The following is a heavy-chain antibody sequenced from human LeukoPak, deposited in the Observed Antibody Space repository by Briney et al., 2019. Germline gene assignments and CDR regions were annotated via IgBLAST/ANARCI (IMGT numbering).Heavy chain of an antibody. CDR3: AKTWSWGRYFDY. CDR1: GFTFSSYG. Sequence: GGSLRLSCAASGFTFSSYGMHWVRQAPGKGLEWVAVISYDGSNKYYTDSVKGRFTISRDNSKNTLYLQMNSLRAEDTAVYYCAKTWSWGRYFDYWGQGTLVTVSS. D-gene: IGHD7-27*01. V-gene: IGHV3-30*18. CDR2: ISYDGSNK. J-gene: IGHJ4*02.